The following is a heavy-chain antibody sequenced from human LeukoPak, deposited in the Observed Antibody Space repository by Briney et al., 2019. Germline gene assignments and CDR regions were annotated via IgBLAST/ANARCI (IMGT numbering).Heavy chain of an antibody. V-gene: IGHV4-31*11. D-gene: IGHD1-26*01. CDR2: IYYSGST. CDR3: AREVPDSASI. J-gene: IGHJ3*02. CDR1: GDSISSGAYS. Sequence: SETLSLTCVVFGDSISSGAYSWSWIRQPPGKGLEWIGYIYYSGSTYYNPSLKSRVTISVDTSKNQFSLKLSSVTAADTAVYYCAREVPDSASIWGQGTMVTVSS.